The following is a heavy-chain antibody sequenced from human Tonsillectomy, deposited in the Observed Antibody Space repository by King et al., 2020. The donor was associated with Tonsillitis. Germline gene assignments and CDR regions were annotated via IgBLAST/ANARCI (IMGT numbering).Heavy chain of an antibody. CDR1: GFTFSTYA. J-gene: IGHJ4*02. CDR2: ISGRDTRA. Sequence: VQLVESGGGLVQPGGSLRLSCEASGFTFSTYAMSWVRQAPGEGPGWVSAISGRDTRAFYADSVKGRLTISRDNSKNTVYLQMSSLRAEDTAPYYCAKESPYSGNYRFYYFDYWGQGTLVTVSS. D-gene: IGHD1-26*01. CDR3: AKESPYSGNYRFYYFDY. V-gene: IGHV3-23*04.